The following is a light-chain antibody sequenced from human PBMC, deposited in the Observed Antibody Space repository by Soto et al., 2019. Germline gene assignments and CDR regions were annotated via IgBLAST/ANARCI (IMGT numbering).Light chain of an antibody. CDR2: RAS. J-gene: IGKJ1*01. V-gene: IGKV3-15*01. CDR3: QQYNNWPRT. Sequence: EIVMTQSPATLSVSPGARSTLSCRAIQSLTTALAWYQQKPGQPPRLIIYRASTRATGIPARFSGSGSGTEFTLTISSLQSEDFAVYYCQQYNNWPRTFGQGTKVDIK. CDR1: QSLTTA.